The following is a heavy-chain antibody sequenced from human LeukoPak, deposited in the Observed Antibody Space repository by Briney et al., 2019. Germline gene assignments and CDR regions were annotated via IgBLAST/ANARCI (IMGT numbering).Heavy chain of an antibody. CDR2: INPSCGST. CDR3: ARVAQAAAFAFDI. J-gene: IGHJ3*02. D-gene: IGHD6-13*01. CDR1: GYIFTNYQ. V-gene: IGHV1-46*01. Sequence: ASVKVSCKASGYIFTNYQMHGVRQARGQGREWMGIINPSCGSTSYPQKFQGRVTMTRDTSTSTVYMELSSLRSEDTAVYYCARVAQAAAFAFDIWGQGTMVTVSS.